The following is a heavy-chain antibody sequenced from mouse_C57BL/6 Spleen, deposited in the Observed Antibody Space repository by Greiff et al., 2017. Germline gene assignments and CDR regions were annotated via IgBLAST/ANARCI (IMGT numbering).Heavy chain of an antibody. V-gene: IGHV1-5*01. CDR2: IYPGNSDT. D-gene: IGHD1-1*01. Sequence: EVQRLESGTVLVRPGASVKMSCKTSGYTFTSYWMHWVKQRPGQGLEWIGAIYPGNSDTSYNQKFKGEATLTAVTSASTAYMELSSLTNEDSAVYYCTRYGSSYGYAMDYWGQGTSVTVSS. J-gene: IGHJ4*01. CDR1: GYTFTSYW. CDR3: TRYGSSYGYAMDY.